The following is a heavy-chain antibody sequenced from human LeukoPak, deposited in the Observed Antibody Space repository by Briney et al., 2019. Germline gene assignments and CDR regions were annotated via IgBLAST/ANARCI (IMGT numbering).Heavy chain of an antibody. V-gene: IGHV4-4*07. J-gene: IGHJ4*02. CDR3: ARGWPGSYYNVRSFDY. CDR2: IYTSGST. D-gene: IGHD3-10*01. CDR1: GGSISSYY. Sequence: SETLSLTCTASGGSISSYYWSWIRQPAGKGLEWIGPIYTSGSTNYNPSLKSRVTMSVDTSKNQFSLKLSSVTAADTAVYYCARGWPGSYYNVRSFDYWGQGTLVTVSS.